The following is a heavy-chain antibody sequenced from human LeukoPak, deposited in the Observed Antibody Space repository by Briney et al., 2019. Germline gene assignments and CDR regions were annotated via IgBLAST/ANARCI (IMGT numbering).Heavy chain of an antibody. J-gene: IGHJ4*02. CDR3: ARRRCYGSGRYYFDY. V-gene: IGHV4-59*12. D-gene: IGHD3-10*01. CDR2: IYYSGST. Sequence: SETLSLTCTVSGGSISSYYWIWIRQPPGKGLEWIGYIYYSGSTNDNPSLKSRVTISVDTSKNQFSLKLRSVNAADTAVYYCARRRCYGSGRYYFDYWGQGTLVTVSS. CDR1: GGSISSYY.